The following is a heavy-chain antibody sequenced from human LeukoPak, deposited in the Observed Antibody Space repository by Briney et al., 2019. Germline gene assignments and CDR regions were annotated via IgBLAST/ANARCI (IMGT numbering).Heavy chain of an antibody. CDR3: ARWYYYETSGLYYGSFDN. CDR1: GFTVSSNY. J-gene: IGHJ5*02. V-gene: IGHV3-23*01. CDR2: IIGSGSST. D-gene: IGHD3-22*01. Sequence: QSGGSLRLSCAASGFTVSSNYMSWVRQAPGKGLQWVSVIIGSGSSTYYADSVKGRFTISRDNARNTLYLQMNSLGAEDTAVYYCARWYYYETSGLYYGSFDNWGQGTLVTVSS.